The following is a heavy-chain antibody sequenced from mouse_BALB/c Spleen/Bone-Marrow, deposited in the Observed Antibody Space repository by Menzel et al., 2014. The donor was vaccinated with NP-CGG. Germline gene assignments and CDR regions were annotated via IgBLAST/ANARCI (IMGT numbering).Heavy chain of an antibody. CDR3: ARSIAYYYSIDY. D-gene: IGHD2-10*02. J-gene: IGHJ4*01. CDR2: INPGSGGT. CDR1: GYAFTNYL. Sequence: QVQLKQSGAELVRPGTSVKVSCKASGYAFTNYLIEWVKQRPGQGLERIGVINPGSGGTNYNEKFKGKATLTADKSSSTANIQHNSLTSDDYAVYFCARSIAYYYSIDYWGQGTSLTVSS. V-gene: IGHV1-54*03.